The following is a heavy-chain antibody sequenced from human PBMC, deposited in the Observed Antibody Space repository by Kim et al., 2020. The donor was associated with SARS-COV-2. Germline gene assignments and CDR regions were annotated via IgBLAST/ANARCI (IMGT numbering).Heavy chain of an antibody. CDR1: GYTLTELS. J-gene: IGHJ5*02. D-gene: IGHD3-10*01. V-gene: IGHV1-24*01. CDR2: FDPEDGET. CDR3: ATSLIGEHWFDP. Sequence: ASVKVSCKVSGYTLTELSMHWVRQAPGKGLEWMGGFDPEDGETIYEQKFQGRVTMTEDTSTDTAYMELSSLRSEDTAVYYCATSLIGEHWFDPWGQGTLVTVSS.